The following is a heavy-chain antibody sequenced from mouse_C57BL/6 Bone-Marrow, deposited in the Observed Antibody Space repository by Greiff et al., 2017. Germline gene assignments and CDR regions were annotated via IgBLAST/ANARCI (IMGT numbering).Heavy chain of an antibody. CDR2: IDPENGDT. Sequence: EVQGVESGAELVRPGASVKLSCTASGFNIKDDYMHWVKQRPEQGLEWIGWIDPENGDTEYASKFQGKATITVDTSSNTAYLQLSSLTSEDTAVYYCTRIAYRGQGTLIPVSA. CDR3: TRIAY. CDR1: GFNIKDDY. J-gene: IGHJ3*01. V-gene: IGHV14-4*01.